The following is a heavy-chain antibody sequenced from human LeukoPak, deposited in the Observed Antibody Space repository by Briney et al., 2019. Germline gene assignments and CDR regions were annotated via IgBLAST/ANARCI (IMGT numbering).Heavy chain of an antibody. CDR1: GYTFTSYG. V-gene: IGHV1-18*01. D-gene: IGHD6-19*01. CDR3: ARDSSSGWFDY. CDR2: ISAYNGNT. J-gene: IGHJ5*01. Sequence: ASVKVSCKASGYTFTSYGISRVRQAPGQGLEWMGWISAYNGNTNYAQKLQGRVTMTTDTSTSTAYMELRSLRSDGTAVYYCARDSSSGWFDYWGQGTLVTVSS.